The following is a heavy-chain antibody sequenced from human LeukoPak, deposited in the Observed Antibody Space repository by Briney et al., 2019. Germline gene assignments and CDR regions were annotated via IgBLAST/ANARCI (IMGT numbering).Heavy chain of an antibody. CDR1: GFTFSSYA. D-gene: IGHD3-22*01. CDR2: ISGSGGST. V-gene: IGHV3-23*01. CDR3: AKPYYYDSSGYYEYYFDY. Sequence: GGSLRLSCAASGFTFSSYAMSWVRQAPGKGLEWVSAISGSGGSTYYADSVKGRFTISRDNSKNTLYLQMNSLRAEDTAVYYCAKPYYYDSSGYYEYYFDYWGQGTLVTVSA. J-gene: IGHJ4*02.